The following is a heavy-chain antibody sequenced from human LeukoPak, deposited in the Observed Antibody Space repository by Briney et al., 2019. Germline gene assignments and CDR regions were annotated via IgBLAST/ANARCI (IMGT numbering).Heavy chain of an antibody. J-gene: IGHJ5*02. CDR1: GFTFSSYA. V-gene: IGHV3-23*01. Sequence: PGGSLRLSCAASGFTFSSYAMSWVRQAPGKGLEWVSAISGSGGSTYYADSVKGRLTISRDNSKNTLYLQMNSLRAEDTAVYYCAKGFGGYCSSTSCPSDLWGQGTLVTVSS. D-gene: IGHD2-2*01. CDR2: ISGSGGST. CDR3: AKGFGGYCSSTSCPSDL.